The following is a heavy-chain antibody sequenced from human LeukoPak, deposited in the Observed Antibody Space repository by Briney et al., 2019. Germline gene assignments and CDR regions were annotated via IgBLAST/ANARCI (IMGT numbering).Heavy chain of an antibody. D-gene: IGHD3-3*01. V-gene: IGHV3-48*03. Sequence: PGRSLRLSCAASGFAFSSYEMNWVRQPPGKGLECVSYISSSGSTIYYADSVKGRFTISRDNAKNSLYLQMNSLTAEDTAVYYCARVSIVGVVSLDYWGQGTLVTVS. CDR3: ARVSIVGVVSLDY. CDR2: ISSSGSTI. CDR1: GFAFSSYE. J-gene: IGHJ4*02.